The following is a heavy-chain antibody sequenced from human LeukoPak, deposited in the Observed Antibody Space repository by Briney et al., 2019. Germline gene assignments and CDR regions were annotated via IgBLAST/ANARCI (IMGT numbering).Heavy chain of an antibody. Sequence: PGGSLRLSCAASGFTFDDYGMTWVRQAPGKGLEWVALVSYDGGSKYYADSVKGRITISRDNSKNTLHLQMNSLRTEDTAVYYCARVKGGIAAAGNYFDYWGQGTLVTVSS. D-gene: IGHD6-13*01. V-gene: IGHV3-30*03. J-gene: IGHJ4*02. CDR1: GFTFDDYG. CDR3: ARVKGGIAAAGNYFDY. CDR2: VSYDGGSK.